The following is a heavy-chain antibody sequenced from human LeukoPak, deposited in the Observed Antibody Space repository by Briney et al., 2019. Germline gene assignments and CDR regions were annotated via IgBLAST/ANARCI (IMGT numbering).Heavy chain of an antibody. V-gene: IGHV4-59*01. Sequence: SETLSLTCTVSGASSIAYYRSWIRQPPGKGLEWIGYSYSGGNANYNPSLKSRVTISIDTSENQFSLRLTSVTAADTAVYFCAHSKRGGGYYINAFAVWGQGALVTISS. CDR1: GASSIAYY. CDR2: SYSGGNA. D-gene: IGHD1-26*01. CDR3: AHSKRGGGYYINAFAV. J-gene: IGHJ3*01.